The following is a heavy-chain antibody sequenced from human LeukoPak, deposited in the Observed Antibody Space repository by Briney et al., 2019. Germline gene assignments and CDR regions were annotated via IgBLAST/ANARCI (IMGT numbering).Heavy chain of an antibody. D-gene: IGHD2-2*01. Sequence: PGGSLRLSCAASGFTFSSYSMNWVRQAPGKGLEWVSSISSSSSYIYYADSVKGRFTISRDNAKNSLYLQKNSLRAEDTAVYYCASRSHHTQYQLLGAGYAFDIWGQGTMVTVSS. CDR3: ASRSHHTQYQLLGAGYAFDI. J-gene: IGHJ3*02. CDR1: GFTFSSYS. V-gene: IGHV3-21*01. CDR2: ISSSSSYI.